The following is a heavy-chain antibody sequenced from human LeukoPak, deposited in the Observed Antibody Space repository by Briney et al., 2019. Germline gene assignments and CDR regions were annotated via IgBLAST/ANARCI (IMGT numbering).Heavy chain of an antibody. CDR3: ARDSSDYYDSSGALDY. D-gene: IGHD3-22*01. Sequence: GRSLGLSCAASGFTFSSYGMHWVRQAPGKGLEWVAVIWYDGSNKYYADSVKGRFTISRDNSKNTLYLQMNSLRAEDTAVYYCARDSSDYYDSSGALDYWGQGTLVTVSS. J-gene: IGHJ4*02. V-gene: IGHV3-33*01. CDR2: IWYDGSNK. CDR1: GFTFSSYG.